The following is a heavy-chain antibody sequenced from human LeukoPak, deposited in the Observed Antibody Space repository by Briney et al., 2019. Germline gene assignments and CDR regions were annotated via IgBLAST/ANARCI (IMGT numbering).Heavy chain of an antibody. CDR3: ARGQLGPTSAPFDS. Sequence: ASVKVSCKTSGYTFIDYYLHWVRQAPGQSFKYMGIINPAGGSTSYHPKFQDRVTMTREASTTTIYMELRSLTFEDTAVYYCARGQLGPTSAPFDSWGQGTLVTVSS. V-gene: IGHV1-46*01. J-gene: IGHJ4*02. D-gene: IGHD1-26*01. CDR2: INPAGGST. CDR1: GYTFIDYY.